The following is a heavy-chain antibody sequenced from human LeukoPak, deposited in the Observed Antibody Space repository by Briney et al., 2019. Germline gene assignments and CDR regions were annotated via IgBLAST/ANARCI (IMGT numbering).Heavy chain of an antibody. J-gene: IGHJ4*02. V-gene: IGHV3-7*01. CDR1: GLTFSRYW. D-gene: IGHD3-10*01. CDR3: ATHPGDSWFGYLQL. Sequence: GGSLRLSCAASGLTFSRYWMSWVRQAPGKGLEWEAHIKQEGSDKYYVDSVEGRFTVSRDNAKNSLYLQMNSLRAEDTAVYYCATHPGDSWFGYLQLWGQGTLVTVSS. CDR2: IKQEGSDK.